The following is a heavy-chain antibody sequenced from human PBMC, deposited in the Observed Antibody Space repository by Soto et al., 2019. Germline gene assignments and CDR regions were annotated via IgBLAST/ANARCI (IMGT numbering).Heavy chain of an antibody. CDR1: GFTFSNAW. Sequence: EVQLVESGGGLVKPGGSLRLSCAGSGFTFSNAWMNWVRQAPGKGLEWVGSIKSKTDGGTTDYAAPVKGRFTFSRDDSRNTLYLQMNILKIEDTAVYYCTTAVMVRVDYWGQGTLVTVSS. CDR3: TTAVMVRVDY. CDR2: IKSKTDGGTT. D-gene: IGHD2-8*01. V-gene: IGHV3-15*07. J-gene: IGHJ4*02.